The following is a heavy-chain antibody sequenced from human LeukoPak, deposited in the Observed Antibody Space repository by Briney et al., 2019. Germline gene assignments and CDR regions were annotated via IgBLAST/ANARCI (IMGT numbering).Heavy chain of an antibody. CDR2: ISSSVSTI. J-gene: IGHJ6*02. V-gene: IGHV3-48*03. Sequence: GRSLRLSCAASGFTLTSYEMNWVRQAPGKGLEWVSYISSSVSTIYYTDSVKGRFTISRDNAKNSLYLQMTSLRAEDTAVYYCARGPHYEFYYYYGMDVWGQGTTVTVPS. CDR3: ARGPHYEFYYYYGMDV. CDR1: GFTLTSYE. D-gene: IGHD4-17*01.